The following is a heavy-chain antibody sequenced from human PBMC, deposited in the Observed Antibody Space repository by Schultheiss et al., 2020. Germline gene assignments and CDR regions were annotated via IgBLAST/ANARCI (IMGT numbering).Heavy chain of an antibody. J-gene: IGHJ6*03. CDR1: GGSISSSSYY. D-gene: IGHD6-6*01. V-gene: IGHV4-39*07. CDR2: IYYSGST. Sequence: SETLSLTCTVSGGSISSSSYYWGWIRQPPGKGLEWIGSIYYSGSTYYNPSLKSRVTISVDTSKNQFSLKLSSVTAADTAVYYCARGRSSIAARPRNYMDVWGKGTTVTVSS. CDR3: ARGRSSIAARPRNYMDV.